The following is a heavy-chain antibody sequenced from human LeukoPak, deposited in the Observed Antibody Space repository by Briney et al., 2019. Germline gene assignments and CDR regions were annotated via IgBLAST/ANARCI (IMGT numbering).Heavy chain of an antibody. Sequence: GGSLRLSCAASGFTFSSYAMSWVRQAPGKGLEWVSTISGGGDATYYAHSVKGRFAVSRDNSKKTLYLQLNSLRAEDTAVYYCTRDQRKYCSRTTCFVFDIWGQGTVVSVSS. D-gene: IGHD2-2*01. J-gene: IGHJ3*02. CDR1: GFTFSSYA. CDR2: ISGGGDAT. V-gene: IGHV3-23*01. CDR3: TRDQRKYCSRTTCFVFDI.